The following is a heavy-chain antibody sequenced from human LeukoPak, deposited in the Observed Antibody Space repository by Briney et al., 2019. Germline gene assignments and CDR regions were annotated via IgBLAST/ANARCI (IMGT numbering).Heavy chain of an antibody. V-gene: IGHV1-58*02. D-gene: IGHD3-10*01. Sequence: SVKVSCKASGFTFTSSAMQWVRQARGQRLEWIGWIVVGSGNTNYAQKFQERVTITRDMSTSTAYMEPSSLRSEDTAVYYCAALSSLTYYYGMDVWGQGTTVTVSS. CDR1: GFTFTSSA. J-gene: IGHJ6*02. CDR2: IVVGSGNT. CDR3: AALSSLTYYYGMDV.